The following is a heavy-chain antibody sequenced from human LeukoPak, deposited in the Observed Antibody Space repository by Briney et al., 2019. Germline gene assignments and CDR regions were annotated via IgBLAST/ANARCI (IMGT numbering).Heavy chain of an antibody. V-gene: IGHV3-74*01. CDR1: GFTFSIYW. Sequence: GGALRLSCAASGFTFSIYWRYWGRQAPGKGLMWVSRCDSDGSGTTYVDSVKGRFTVSRDNAKSTLYLQMSSLRAEDTAVYYCATSSVWGGAFNIWGQGTMVTVSS. CDR3: ATSSVWGGAFNI. J-gene: IGHJ3*02. D-gene: IGHD3-16*01. CDR2: CDSDGSGT.